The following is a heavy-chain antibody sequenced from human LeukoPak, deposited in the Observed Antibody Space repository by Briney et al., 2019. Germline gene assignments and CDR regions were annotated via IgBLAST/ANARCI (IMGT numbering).Heavy chain of an antibody. CDR2: IYYSGST. D-gene: IGHD6-19*01. V-gene: IGHV4-39*01. CDR3: ARNADVTVASVTFDY. J-gene: IGHJ4*02. Sequence: PSETLSLTCTASGGSISSSSYYWGWIRQPPGKGLEWIGSIYYSGSTYYNPSLKSRVTISVDTSKNQFSLRVSFMTAADTAVYFCARNADVTVASVTFDYWGQGTLVTVSS. CDR1: GGSISSSSYY.